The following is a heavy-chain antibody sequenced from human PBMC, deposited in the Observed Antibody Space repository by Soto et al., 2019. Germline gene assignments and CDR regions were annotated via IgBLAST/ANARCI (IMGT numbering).Heavy chain of an antibody. Sequence: EVQLVDSGGGLVQPGGSLRLSCATSGFTFSHHWMNWVRQAPGKGLEWVANIKEDGSEKFYVDSVKGRFTISRDNGRNSLYLQMNSLTADDTAVYYCARGSSDYGLMWFGEFLSSFDSWGQGTLVTVSS. V-gene: IGHV3-7*01. J-gene: IGHJ4*02. D-gene: IGHD3-10*01. CDR1: GFTFSHHW. CDR2: IKEDGSEK. CDR3: ARGSSDYGLMWFGEFLSSFDS.